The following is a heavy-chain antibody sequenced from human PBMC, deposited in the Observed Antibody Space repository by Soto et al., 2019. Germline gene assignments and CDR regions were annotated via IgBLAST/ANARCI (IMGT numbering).Heavy chain of an antibody. CDR3: ARIRTAPAVAGLGGFDY. D-gene: IGHD6-19*01. CDR2: IDWDDDK. Sequence: SGPTLVNPTQTLTLTCTFSGFSLSTSGMCVSWIRQPPGKALEWLALIDWDDDKYYSTSLNTRLTLSKDTSKNQVVLTMTNMDPVDTATYYCARIRTAPAVAGLGGFDYWGQGTLVTVSS. J-gene: IGHJ4*02. V-gene: IGHV2-70*01. CDR1: GFSLSTSGMC.